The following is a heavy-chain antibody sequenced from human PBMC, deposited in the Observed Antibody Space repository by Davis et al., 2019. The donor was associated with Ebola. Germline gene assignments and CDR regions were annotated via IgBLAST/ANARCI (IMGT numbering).Heavy chain of an antibody. CDR2: IGTSHDT. Sequence: PGGSLRLSCVASGFIFTNCAMYWVRQAPGKGLEWVSIIGTSHDTYYADSVKGRFAISRDNAKNSLYLQMNSLRAEDTAVYYCAKDGTIFGVVNHYYYYGMDVWGQGTTVTVSS. J-gene: IGHJ6*02. D-gene: IGHD3-3*01. CDR1: GFIFTNCA. CDR3: AKDGTIFGVVNHYYYYGMDV. V-gene: IGHV3-21*01.